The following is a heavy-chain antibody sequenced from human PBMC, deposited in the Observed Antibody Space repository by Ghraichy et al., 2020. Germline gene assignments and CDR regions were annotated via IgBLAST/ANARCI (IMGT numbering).Heavy chain of an antibody. Sequence: SETLSLTCTVSGGSISSYYWSWIRQPPGKGLEWIGYIYYSGSTNYNPSLKSRVTISVDTSKNQFSLKLSSVTAADTAVYYCARDHHNWNYHYFDYWGQGTLVTVSS. CDR3: ARDHHNWNYHYFDY. D-gene: IGHD1-7*01. J-gene: IGHJ4*02. CDR2: IYYSGST. V-gene: IGHV4-59*01. CDR1: GGSISSYY.